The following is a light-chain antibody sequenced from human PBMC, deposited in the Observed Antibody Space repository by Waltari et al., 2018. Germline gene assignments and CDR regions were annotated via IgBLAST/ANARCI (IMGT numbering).Light chain of an antibody. J-gene: IGKJ1*01. Sequence: DIQMTQSPSSLSASVGDRVTITCRANQTIVRYLNWYHQKPGKAPKLLIYAASTLQSGVPSRFSGSGSGTDFTLTSSGLQPEDFSAYFCQHSYRSPWTFAQGTRVDIK. CDR3: QHSYRSPWT. CDR2: AAS. V-gene: IGKV1-39*01. CDR1: QTIVRY.